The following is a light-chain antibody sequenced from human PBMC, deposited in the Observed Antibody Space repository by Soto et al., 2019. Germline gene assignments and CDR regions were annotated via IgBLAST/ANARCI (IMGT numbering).Light chain of an antibody. J-gene: IGLJ1*01. V-gene: IGLV1-40*01. Sequence: QSVLTQPPSVSGAPGQRVIISCTGTSSNIGAGYDVHWYQHLPGTAPKLLINANSNRPSGVTDRFSGSKSGTSASLAITGLQAEDEADYYCQSYDSSLSGYVFGTGTKVTVL. CDR3: QSYDSSLSGYV. CDR2: ANS. CDR1: SSNIGAGYD.